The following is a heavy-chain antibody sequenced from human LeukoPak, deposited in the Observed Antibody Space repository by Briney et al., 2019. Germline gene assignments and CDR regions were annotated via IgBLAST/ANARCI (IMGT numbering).Heavy chain of an antibody. V-gene: IGHV4-59*01. CDR2: IYYSGST. D-gene: IGHD3-3*01. CDR3: TRGRAIRGLNWFDP. Sequence: SETLSLTCTVSGGSISSYHWSWIRQPPGKGLEWIGYIYYSGSTNYNPSLKSRVTISVDTSKNQFSLKLSSVTAADTAVYYCTRGRAIRGLNWFDPWGQGTLVTVSS. J-gene: IGHJ5*02. CDR1: GGSISSYH.